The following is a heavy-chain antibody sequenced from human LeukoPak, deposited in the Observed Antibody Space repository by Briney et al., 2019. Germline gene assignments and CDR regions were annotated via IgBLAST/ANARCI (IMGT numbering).Heavy chain of an antibody. V-gene: IGHV4-31*11. CDR1: GGSFSGYY. D-gene: IGHD1-26*01. CDR2: IYYSGST. CDR3: ALGATSFDY. Sequence: SETLSLTCAVYGGSFSGYYWSWIRQHPGKGLEWIGYIYYSGSTYYNPSLKSRVTISVDTSKNQFSLKLSSVTAADTAVYYCALGATSFDYWGQGTLVTVSS. J-gene: IGHJ4*02.